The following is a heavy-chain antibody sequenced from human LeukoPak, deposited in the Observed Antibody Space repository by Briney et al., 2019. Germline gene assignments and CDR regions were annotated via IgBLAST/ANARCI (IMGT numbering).Heavy chain of an antibody. CDR3: ARGHDYYGSGSYSLFDY. CDR2: IGTAGDT. D-gene: IGHD3-10*01. Sequence: PGGSLRLSCAASGFTFSSYAMHWVRQATGKGLEWVSAIGTAGDTYYPGSVKGRFTISRENAKNSLYLQMNSLRAGDTAVYYCARGHDYYGSGSYSLFDYWGQGTLVTVSS. J-gene: IGHJ4*02. V-gene: IGHV3-13*04. CDR1: GFTFSSYA.